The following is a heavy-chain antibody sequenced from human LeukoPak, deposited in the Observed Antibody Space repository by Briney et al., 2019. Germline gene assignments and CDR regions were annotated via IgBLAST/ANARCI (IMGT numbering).Heavy chain of an antibody. D-gene: IGHD2-2*01. CDR2: IYPGDSDT. V-gene: IGHV5-51*01. Sequence: GESLKISCKGSGYSFTSYWIGWLRQMPGKGLEWMGIIYPGDSDTRYSPSFQGQVTISADKSISTAYLQWSSLKASDTAMYYCARRSGGVSGVVPTLNWFDPWGQGTLVTVSS. J-gene: IGHJ5*02. CDR1: GYSFTSYW. CDR3: ARRSGGVSGVVPTLNWFDP.